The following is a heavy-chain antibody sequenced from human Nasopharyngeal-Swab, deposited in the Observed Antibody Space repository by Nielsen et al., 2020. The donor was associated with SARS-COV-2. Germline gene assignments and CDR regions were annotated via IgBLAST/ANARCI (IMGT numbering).Heavy chain of an antibody. V-gene: IGHV4-39*07. Sequence: GSLRLSCTVSGDSISTSSYYWGWIRQPPGKGLEWIGSIYYSGSTYYNPSLKSRVTISVDTSKNQFSLKLSSVTAADTAVYYCARAPIYGGNSFYYYYYGMDVWGQGTTVTVSS. J-gene: IGHJ6*02. CDR1: GDSISTSSYY. D-gene: IGHD4-23*01. CDR2: IYYSGST. CDR3: ARAPIYGGNSFYYYYYGMDV.